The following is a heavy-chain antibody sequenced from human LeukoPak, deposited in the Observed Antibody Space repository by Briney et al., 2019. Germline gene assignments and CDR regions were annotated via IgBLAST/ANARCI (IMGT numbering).Heavy chain of an antibody. D-gene: IGHD2-15*01. V-gene: IGHV3-30*18. Sequence: PGRSLRLSCAASGFTFSTYAMHWVRQAPGKGLDWVAVISRDGSNKYYGDSVKGRFTISRDNSKNTLYLQMNSLRAEDTAVYYCAKAPGEGAWWYFDYWGQGTLVTVSS. CDR1: GFTFSTYA. J-gene: IGHJ4*02. CDR2: ISRDGSNK. CDR3: AKAPGEGAWWYFDY.